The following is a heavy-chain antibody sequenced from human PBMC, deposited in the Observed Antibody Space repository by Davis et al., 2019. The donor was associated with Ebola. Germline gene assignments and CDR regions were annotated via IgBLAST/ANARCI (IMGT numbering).Heavy chain of an antibody. CDR2: IYYSGST. CDR1: GGSISSGGYY. CDR3: ARVQQQLDERYYYYGMDV. V-gene: IGHV4-31*03. D-gene: IGHD6-13*01. J-gene: IGHJ6*04. Sequence: SETLSLTCTVSGGSISSGGYYWSWIRQHPGKGLEWIGYIYYSGSTYYNPSLKSRVTISVDTSKNQFSLKLSSVTAADTAVYYCARVQQQLDERYYYYGMDVWGKGTTVTVSS.